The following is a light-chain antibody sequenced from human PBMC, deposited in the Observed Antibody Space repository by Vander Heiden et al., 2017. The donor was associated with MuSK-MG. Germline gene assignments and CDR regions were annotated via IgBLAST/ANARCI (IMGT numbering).Light chain of an antibody. CDR3: MIWHSSGYV. CDR1: SGINVGSYS. V-gene: IGLV5-45*01. CDR2: YKSDSDK. Sequence: QAVLTPPASLSASPGASASLTCPLRSGINVGSYSLYWYQQKPRSPPQYRLRYKSDSDKHQGSGVPSRFSGSKDASANAGILLISGLQSEDEADYYCMIWHSSGYVFGTGTKVTVL. J-gene: IGLJ1*01.